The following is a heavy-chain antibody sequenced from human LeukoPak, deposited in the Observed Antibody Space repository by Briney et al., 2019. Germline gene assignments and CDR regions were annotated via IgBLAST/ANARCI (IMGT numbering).Heavy chain of an antibody. D-gene: IGHD3-9*01. J-gene: IGHJ3*02. CDR1: GGSFSGYY. V-gene: IGHV4-34*01. CDR2: INHSGST. Sequence: SETLSLTCAVYGGSFSGYYWSWIRQPPGKGLEWIGEINHSGSTNYNPSLKSRVTISVDTSKNQFSLKLSSVTAADTAVYYRARGNVLRYFDWLLSDAFDIWGQGTMVTVSS. CDR3: ARGNVLRYFDWLLSDAFDI.